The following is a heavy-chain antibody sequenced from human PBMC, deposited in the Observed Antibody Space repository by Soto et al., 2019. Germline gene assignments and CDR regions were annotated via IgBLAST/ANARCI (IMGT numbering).Heavy chain of an antibody. CDR2: IGTAGDT. Sequence: EVQLVESGGGLVQPGGSLRLSCAASGFTFSSYDMHWVRQATGKGLEWVSAIGTAGDTYYPGSVKGRFTISRENAKNSLYLQMNSLRAGDTAVYYCARGGVLPWSGYYYYDYYMDVWGKGTTVTVSS. V-gene: IGHV3-13*01. J-gene: IGHJ6*03. CDR3: ARGGVLPWSGYYYYDYYMDV. CDR1: GFTFSSYD. D-gene: IGHD3-3*01.